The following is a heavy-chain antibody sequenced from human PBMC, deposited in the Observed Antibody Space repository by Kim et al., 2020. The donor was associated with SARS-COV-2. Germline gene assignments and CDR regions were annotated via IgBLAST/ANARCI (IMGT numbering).Heavy chain of an antibody. CDR1: GGTFINYA. V-gene: IGHV1-69*13. D-gene: IGHD5-12*01. J-gene: IGHJ6*02. CDR2: IIPLFGTS. Sequence: SVKVSCKSSGGTFINYAISWVRQAPGQGLEWMGGIIPLFGTSNYAQKFQGRVTITADESTGTAYMELSSPRSEDTAVYYCVRSLQNVDLEYYAMEVWGQGTTIIVS. CDR3: VRSLQNVDLEYYAMEV.